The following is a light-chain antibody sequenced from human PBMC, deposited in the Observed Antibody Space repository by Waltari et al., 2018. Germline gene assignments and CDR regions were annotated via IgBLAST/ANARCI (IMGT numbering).Light chain of an antibody. Sequence: DIQLTQSPSTLSAFLGDRVTITCRASQSISNWLAWYQQKPGKPPKLLIYKASSLKSGVPSRFSGSGSGTEFTLTISSLQPDDFATYYCQQYNSYSYTFGQGTKLEIK. CDR2: KAS. V-gene: IGKV1-5*03. CDR3: QQYNSYSYT. J-gene: IGKJ2*01. CDR1: QSISNW.